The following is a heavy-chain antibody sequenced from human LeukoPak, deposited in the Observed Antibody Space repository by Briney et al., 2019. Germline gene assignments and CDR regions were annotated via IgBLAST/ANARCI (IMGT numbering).Heavy chain of an antibody. D-gene: IGHD3-3*01. V-gene: IGHV1-2*06. Sequence: GASVKVSCKASGYTFTGYYMHWVRQAPGQGLEWMGRINPNSGGTNYAQKFQGRVTMTRDTSISTAYMELSRLRSDDTAVYYCASRIYYDFWSGYYSFDYWGQGTLVTVSS. CDR1: GYTFTGYY. J-gene: IGHJ4*02. CDR2: INPNSGGT. CDR3: ASRIYYDFWSGYYSFDY.